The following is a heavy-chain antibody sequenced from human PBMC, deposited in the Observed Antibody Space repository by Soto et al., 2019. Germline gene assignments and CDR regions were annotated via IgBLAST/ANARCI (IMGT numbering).Heavy chain of an antibody. CDR1: GFSVSNNF. CDR3: ARDPGKNFI. Sequence: EVQLVESGGGLVQPGGSLRLSCAVSGFSVSNNFLSWVHQAPGKGLEWVSLIYSGGNTYYADSVKGRFTISRDNSKNTVYLQMNSLRAEDTAVYYCARDPGKNFIWGQGTMVTVSS. V-gene: IGHV3-66*01. J-gene: IGHJ3*02. CDR2: IYSGGNT.